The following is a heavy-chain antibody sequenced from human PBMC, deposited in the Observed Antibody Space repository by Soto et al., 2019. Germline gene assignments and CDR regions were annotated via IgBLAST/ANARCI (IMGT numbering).Heavy chain of an antibody. D-gene: IGHD6-6*01. CDR2: IIPIFGTA. CDR3: AREGSSSHAFDI. J-gene: IGHJ3*02. CDR1: GGTFSSYA. Sequence: RASVKVSCKASGGTFSSYAISWVLQAPGQGLEWMGGIIPIFGTANYAQKFQGRVTITADESTSTAYMELSSLRSEDTAVYYCAREGSSSHAFDIWGQGTMVTVSS. V-gene: IGHV1-69*13.